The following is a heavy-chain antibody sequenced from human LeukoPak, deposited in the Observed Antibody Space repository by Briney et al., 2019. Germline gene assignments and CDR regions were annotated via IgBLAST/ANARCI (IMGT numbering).Heavy chain of an antibody. V-gene: IGHV3-73*01. CDR3: TRRPQGTGTVDY. D-gene: IGHD3/OR15-3a*01. J-gene: IGHJ4*01. CDR2: VRSKDDGYAT. Sequence: QSGGSLRLSCAASGFIFSDSPIHWVRQASGNGLEWVGRVRSKDDGYATGYAASVKGRFTISRDDSKNMVYLQMNSLKTEDTAVYYCTRRPQGTGTVDYWGQGTLVTVSS. CDR1: GFIFSDSP.